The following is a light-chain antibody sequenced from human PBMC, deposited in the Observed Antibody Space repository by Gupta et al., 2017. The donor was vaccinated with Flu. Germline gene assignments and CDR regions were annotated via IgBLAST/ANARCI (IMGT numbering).Light chain of an antibody. V-gene: IGLV3-21*02. CDR1: NIGSKS. Sequence: TARITCGGNNIGSKSVHWYQQRPGQAPVLVVYDDSDRPSGIPERFSGSNSGNTATLTITRVEAGDEADYYCQVWDSTSDQWGVVFGGGTKLTVL. J-gene: IGLJ2*01. CDR2: DDS. CDR3: QVWDSTSDQWGVV.